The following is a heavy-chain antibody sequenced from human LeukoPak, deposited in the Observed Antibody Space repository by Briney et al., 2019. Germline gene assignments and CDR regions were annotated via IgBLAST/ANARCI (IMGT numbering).Heavy chain of an antibody. CDR3: AKDRVSPGFNLFDP. V-gene: IGHV3-23*01. D-gene: IGHD2/OR15-2a*01. Sequence: LTGGSLRLSCAVCRFTFSSYAMSWVRQAPGKGLEWVTAINGRGDNTYYADSVKGRFTISRDNSKSTLFLQMNSLRAEDTAIYYCAKDRVSPGFNLFDPWGQGTLVTVSS. CDR1: RFTFSSYA. J-gene: IGHJ5*02. CDR2: INGRGDNT.